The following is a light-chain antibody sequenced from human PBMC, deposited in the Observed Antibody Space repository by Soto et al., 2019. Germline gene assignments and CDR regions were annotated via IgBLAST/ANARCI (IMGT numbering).Light chain of an antibody. CDR1: SSDIGSNP. CDR2: RDN. J-gene: IGLJ2*01. CDR3: SAWDDNIYGPV. V-gene: IGLV1-44*01. Sequence: QSVLTQPPSASGTPGQRVAISCSGGSSDIGSNPVNWYLHLPGAAPKLLIYRDNQRPSGVPDRFSGSKSGTSASLTISGLQSEDEAEYFCSAWDDNIYGPVFGGGTKLTVL.